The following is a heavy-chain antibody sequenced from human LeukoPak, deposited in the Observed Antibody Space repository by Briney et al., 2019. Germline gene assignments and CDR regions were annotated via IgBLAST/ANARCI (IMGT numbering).Heavy chain of an antibody. D-gene: IGHD4-23*01. CDR2: LYHSGST. CDR3: ARDRSRGGDSGTFDI. Sequence: SSETLSLTCTVSGGSISSSSYYWGWIRQPPGKGLEWIGYLYHSGSTYYNPSLKSRVTISVDESKNQLSLRLSSVTAADTAVYFCARDRSRGGDSGTFDIWGQGTMVTVSS. V-gene: IGHV4-30-2*01. CDR1: GGSISSSSYY. J-gene: IGHJ3*02.